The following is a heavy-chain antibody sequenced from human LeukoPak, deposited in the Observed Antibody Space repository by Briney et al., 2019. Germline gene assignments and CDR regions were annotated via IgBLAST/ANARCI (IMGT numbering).Heavy chain of an antibody. J-gene: IGHJ4*02. CDR3: ARTYSSGWYGPFDY. CDR1: GGSISSYY. Sequence: PSETLSLTCTVSGGSISSYYWSWIRQPPGKGLEWIGYIYYSGSTNYNPSLKSRVTISVDTSKNQFSLKLSSVTAADTAVYYCARTYSSGWYGPFDYWGQGTLVTVSS. V-gene: IGHV4-59*01. CDR2: IYYSGST. D-gene: IGHD6-19*01.